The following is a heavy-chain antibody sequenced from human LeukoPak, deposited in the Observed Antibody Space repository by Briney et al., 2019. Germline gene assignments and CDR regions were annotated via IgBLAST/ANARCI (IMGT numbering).Heavy chain of an antibody. CDR1: GGSISSYY. CDR2: IYYSGST. Sequence: TSETLSFNCTGSGGSISSYYWSWIRQPPGKGLEWIGYIYYSGSTNYNPSLKSRVTISVDTSKNQFSLKLSSVTAADTAVYYCASGEIRYYFDYWGQGTLVTVSS. J-gene: IGHJ4*02. D-gene: IGHD5-24*01. V-gene: IGHV4-59*01. CDR3: ASGEIRYYFDY.